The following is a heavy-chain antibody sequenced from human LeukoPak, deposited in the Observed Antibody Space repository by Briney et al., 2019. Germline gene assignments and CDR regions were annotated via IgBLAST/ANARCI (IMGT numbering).Heavy chain of an antibody. CDR2: IKQDGCEK. D-gene: IGHD5-12*01. CDR1: GFTFSSYW. V-gene: IGHV3-7*03. Sequence: PGGSLRLSCAASGFTFSSYWMSWVRQAPGKGLEWVANIKQDGCEKYYVDSVKGRFTISRDNAKNSLYLQMNSLRAEDTAVYYCARDPRGYSGYDWFYWGQGTLVTVSS. J-gene: IGHJ4*02. CDR3: ARDPRGYSGYDWFY.